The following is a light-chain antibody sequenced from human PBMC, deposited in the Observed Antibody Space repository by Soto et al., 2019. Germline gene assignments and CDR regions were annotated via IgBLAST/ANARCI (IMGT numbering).Light chain of an antibody. J-gene: IGKJ4*01. CDR1: QSVRSY. CDR3: QQRSNWTLT. V-gene: IGKV3-11*01. Sequence: IVMTQSPATLSVSPGERATLSCRASQSVRSYLAWYQQKHGQAPRLXIYDASNRETGIPARFSGSGAGTEFTLTISSLEPEDFAVYYCQQRSNWTLTFGGGTKVDIK. CDR2: DAS.